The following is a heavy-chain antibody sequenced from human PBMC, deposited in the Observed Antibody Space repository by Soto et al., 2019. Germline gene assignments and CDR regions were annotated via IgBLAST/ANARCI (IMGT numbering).Heavy chain of an antibody. CDR1: GYSFTSYW. CDR2: IYPGDSDT. J-gene: IGHJ6*02. Sequence: GESLKISCKGSGYSFTSYWIGWVRQMPGKGLEWMGLIYPGDSDTRYSPSFQCQVTISAEKSISTAYRQWSSLKASDPAMYYCARRLYPRYSDDSSGYYSRYYYYGLDVWGQGTTVTVSS. V-gene: IGHV5-51*01. CDR3: ARRLYPRYSDDSSGYYSRYYYYGLDV. D-gene: IGHD3-22*01.